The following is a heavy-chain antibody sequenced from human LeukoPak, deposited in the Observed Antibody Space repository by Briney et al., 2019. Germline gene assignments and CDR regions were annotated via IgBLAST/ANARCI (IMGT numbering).Heavy chain of an antibody. V-gene: IGHV3-23*01. Sequence: GGSLRLSCAASGFTFSTHAMSWVRQAPGKGLEWVSGVSVSGGTTHHAESVKGRFTISRDNSRTTLYLQMNSLRADDTAVYYCVKGGWFVESPSDAFHIWGQGTMVTVSS. D-gene: IGHD3-10*01. CDR2: VSVSGGTT. CDR3: VKGGWFVESPSDAFHI. CDR1: GFTFSTHA. J-gene: IGHJ3*02.